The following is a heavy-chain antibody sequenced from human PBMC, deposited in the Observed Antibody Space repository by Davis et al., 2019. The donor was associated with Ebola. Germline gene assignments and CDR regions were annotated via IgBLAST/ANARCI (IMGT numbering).Heavy chain of an antibody. J-gene: IGHJ5*02. Sequence: SETLSLTCDLYGASTNIYYWSWIRQPPGKGLEWIGEINHNANTKYNPSLKSRVTISVDTSKNQFSLKLSSVTAADTAVYYCARGRWFDPWGQGTLVTVSS. CDR1: GASTNIYY. V-gene: IGHV4-34*01. CDR2: INHNANT. CDR3: ARGRWFDP.